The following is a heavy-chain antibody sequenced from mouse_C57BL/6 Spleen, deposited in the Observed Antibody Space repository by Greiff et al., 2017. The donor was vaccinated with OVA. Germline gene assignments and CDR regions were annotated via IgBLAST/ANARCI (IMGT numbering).Heavy chain of an antibody. CDR1: GYTFTSYW. D-gene: IGHD2-4*01. Sequence: QVQLQQPGAELVRPGTSVKLSCKASGYTFTSYWMHWVKQRPGQGLEWIGVIDPSDSYTNYNQKFKGKATLTVDTSSSTAYMQLSSLTSEDSAVYYCARFDYDGVSRYFDVWGTGTTVTVSS. CDR2: IDPSDSYT. CDR3: ARFDYDGVSRYFDV. V-gene: IGHV1-59*01. J-gene: IGHJ1*03.